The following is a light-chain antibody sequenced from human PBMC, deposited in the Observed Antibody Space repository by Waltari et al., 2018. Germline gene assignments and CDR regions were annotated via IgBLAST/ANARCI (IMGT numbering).Light chain of an antibody. CDR3: QQYNKWPPGT. J-gene: IGKJ1*01. V-gene: IGKV3-15*01. Sequence: ETVMTQSPATLSVSPGERATLSCTTSQTIGNSLAWYQRKPGQAPRRLIYRAAKRATGIPARFSGSGSETEFALTISSLQSEDSAIYYCQQYNKWPPGTFGQGTKVEI. CDR2: RAA. CDR1: QTIGNS.